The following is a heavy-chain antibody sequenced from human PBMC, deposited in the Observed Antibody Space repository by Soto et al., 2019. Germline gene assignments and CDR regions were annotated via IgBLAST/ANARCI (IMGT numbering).Heavy chain of an antibody. CDR3: ARDQWLVGCGAFDI. V-gene: IGHV6-1*01. D-gene: IGHD6-19*01. CDR2: TYYRSKWYN. J-gene: IGHJ3*02. Sequence: PSQTLSLTCAISGDSVSSNSAAWNWIRQSPSRGLEWLGRTYYRSKWYNDYAVSVKSRITINPGTSKNQFSLQLNSVTPEDTAVYYCARDQWLVGCGAFDIWGQGTMVTVSS. CDR1: GDSVSSNSAA.